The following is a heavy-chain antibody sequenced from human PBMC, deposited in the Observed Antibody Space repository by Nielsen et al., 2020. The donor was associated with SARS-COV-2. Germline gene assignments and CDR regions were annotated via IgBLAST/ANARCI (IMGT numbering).Heavy chain of an antibody. J-gene: IGHJ4*02. CDR1: GFTFSSYS. CDR3: AREFNYYDSSGYGGYFDY. CDR2: ISSSSSYI. V-gene: IGHV3-21*01. D-gene: IGHD3-22*01. Sequence: GESLKISCAASGFTFSSYSMNWVRQAPGKGLEWVSSISSSSSYIYYADSVNGRFTISRDNAKNSLYLQMNSLRAEDTAVYYCAREFNYYDSSGYGGYFDYWGQGTLVTVSS.